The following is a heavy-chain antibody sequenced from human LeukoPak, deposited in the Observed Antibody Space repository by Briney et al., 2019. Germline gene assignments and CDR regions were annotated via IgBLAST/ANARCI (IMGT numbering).Heavy chain of an antibody. D-gene: IGHD6-19*01. CDR1: GGSISTYS. CDR2: IYYSGST. J-gene: IGHJ5*02. Sequence: PSETLSLTCTVSGGSISTYSWTWIRQPPGKGLEWIGNIYYSGSTNYNPSLKSRVTISIDTSKNQFSPKVSSVTAADTAVYYCARAHSSGWPHMFDPWGQGTLVTVPS. CDR3: ARAHSSGWPHMFDP. V-gene: IGHV4-59*01.